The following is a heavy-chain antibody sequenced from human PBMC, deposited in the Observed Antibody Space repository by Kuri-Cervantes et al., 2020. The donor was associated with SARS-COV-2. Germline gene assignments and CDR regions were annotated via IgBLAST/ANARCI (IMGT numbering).Heavy chain of an antibody. D-gene: IGHD2-2*01. CDR1: GYTFTSYG. CDR3: ATRYCSSTSCYYYYYYGMDV. CDR2: INPNSGGT. Sequence: ASVKVSCKASGYTFTSYGISWVRQAPGQGLEWMGWINPNSGGTNYAQKFQGRVTMTRDTSISTAYMELSRLRSDDTAVYYCATRYCSSTSCYYYYYYGMDVWGQGTTVTCYS. V-gene: IGHV1-2*02. J-gene: IGHJ6*01.